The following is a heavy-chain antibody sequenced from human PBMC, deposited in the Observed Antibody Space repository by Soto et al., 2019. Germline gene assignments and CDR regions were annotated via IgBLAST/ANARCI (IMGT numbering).Heavy chain of an antibody. J-gene: IGHJ6*02. Sequence: GASVKVSCKASGYTFTSYYMHWVRQAPGQGLEWMGIINPSGGSTSYAQKFQGRVTMTRDTSTSTVYMELSSLRSEDTAVYYCARDLIVVVPAAIEYYYYGMDVCGQRTTVTVSS. CDR2: INPSGGST. V-gene: IGHV1-46*01. D-gene: IGHD2-2*02. CDR1: GYTFTSYY. CDR3: ARDLIVVVPAAIEYYYYGMDV.